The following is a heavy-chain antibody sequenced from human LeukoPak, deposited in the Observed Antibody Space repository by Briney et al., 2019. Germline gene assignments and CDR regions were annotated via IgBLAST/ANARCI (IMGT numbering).Heavy chain of an antibody. CDR2: INPNSGGT. Sequence: ASVTVSCKASGYTFTGYYMHWVRQAPGQGLEWMGWINPNSGGTNYAQKFQGRVTMTRDTSISTAYMELSRLRSDDTAVYYCARGKLLRSVLGNNWFDPWGQGTLVTVSS. CDR3: ARGKLLRSVLGNNWFDP. J-gene: IGHJ5*02. CDR1: GYTFTGYY. D-gene: IGHD2-15*01. V-gene: IGHV1-2*02.